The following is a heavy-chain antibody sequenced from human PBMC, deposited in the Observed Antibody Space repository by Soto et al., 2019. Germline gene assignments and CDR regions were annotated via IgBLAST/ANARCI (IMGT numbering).Heavy chain of an antibody. V-gene: IGHV3-74*01. CDR3: ARAIGYSYGYSHYYYYYGMDV. CDR2: INSDGSST. D-gene: IGHD5-18*01. Sequence: GGALIVSFAPPGFTFSRALMHWLCQAPGKVLLWVSRINSDGSSTSYADSVKGRFTISRDNAKNTLYLQMNSLRAEDTAVYYCARAIGYSYGYSHYYYYYGMDVWGQGTTVTVSS. J-gene: IGHJ6*02. CDR1: GFTFSRAL.